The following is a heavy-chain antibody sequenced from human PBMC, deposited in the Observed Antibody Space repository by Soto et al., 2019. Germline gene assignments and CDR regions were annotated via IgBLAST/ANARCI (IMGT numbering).Heavy chain of an antibody. CDR1: GFAFNNYG. Sequence: GGSLILSCPVSGFAFNNYGINWVRQAPGKGLEWVSSISKSDYTYYSDSVTGRFTISRGNAKNSVSLQMNTLRVEDTAVYYCAREDSIIIPAVSDFWGQGTLVTVSS. CDR2: ISKSDYT. D-gene: IGHD2-2*01. CDR3: AREDSIIIPAVSDF. J-gene: IGHJ4*02. V-gene: IGHV3-21*01.